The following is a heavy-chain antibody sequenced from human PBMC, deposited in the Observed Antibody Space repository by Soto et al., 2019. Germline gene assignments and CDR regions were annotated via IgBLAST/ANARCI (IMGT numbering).Heavy chain of an antibody. Sequence: QVRLAESGGGVVQPGKSLRLSCAASGFTFTSFSIHWVRQAPGKGLEWVALVSFDGSSQYYADSVKGRFTISRDNSMNTVDLHMSSLRPDDSAVYYCARRATRYYYDGLDVWGQGTGVTVSS. CDR3: ARRATRYYYDGLDV. V-gene: IGHV3-30-3*01. CDR2: VSFDGSSQ. J-gene: IGHJ6*02. CDR1: GFTFTSFS.